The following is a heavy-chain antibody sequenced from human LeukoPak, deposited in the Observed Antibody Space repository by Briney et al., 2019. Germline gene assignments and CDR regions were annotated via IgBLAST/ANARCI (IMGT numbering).Heavy chain of an antibody. CDR1: GFTFSSYS. Sequence: PGGSLRLSCAASGFTFSSYSMNWVRQAPGKGLEWVSSISGTTSYIYYVDSLKGRFTISRDNAKNSLFLQMDGLRAEDTAIYYCAREYGSLNDYWGQGTLVTVSS. D-gene: IGHD3-16*02. V-gene: IGHV3-21*04. J-gene: IGHJ4*02. CDR2: ISGTTSYI. CDR3: AREYGSLNDY.